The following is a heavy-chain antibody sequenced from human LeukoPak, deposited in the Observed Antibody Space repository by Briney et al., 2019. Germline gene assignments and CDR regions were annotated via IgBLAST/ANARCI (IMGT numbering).Heavy chain of an antibody. CDR2: IKEDGSDK. Sequence: GGSPRLSCAASGFTFSRHWMSWVRQAPGKGLEWVANIKEDGSDKYYVDSVKGRFSISRDNAKNSLYLQMNSLRAEDTAVYYCARRWLEYYYYGMDVWGQGTTVTVSS. V-gene: IGHV3-7*01. D-gene: IGHD6-19*01. CDR1: GFTFSRHW. J-gene: IGHJ6*02. CDR3: ARRWLEYYYYGMDV.